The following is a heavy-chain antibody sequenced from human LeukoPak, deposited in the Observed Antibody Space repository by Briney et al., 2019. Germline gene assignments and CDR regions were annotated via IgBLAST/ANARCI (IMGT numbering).Heavy chain of an antibody. CDR2: ISSNGGST. V-gene: IGHV3-64*01. J-gene: IGHJ5*02. D-gene: IGHD2-21*01. CDR3: ARDYCGGDCYSLWFDP. CDR1: GFTFSSYA. Sequence: GGSLRLSCAASGFTFSSYAMHWVRQAPGKGLEYVSAISSNGGSTYYANSVKGRFTISRDNSKNTLYLQMGSLRAEDMAVYYCARDYCGGDCYSLWFDPWGQGTLVTVSS.